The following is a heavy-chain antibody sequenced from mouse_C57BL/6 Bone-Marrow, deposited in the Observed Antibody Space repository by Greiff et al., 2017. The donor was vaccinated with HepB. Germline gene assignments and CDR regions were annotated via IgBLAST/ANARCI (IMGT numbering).Heavy chain of an antibody. D-gene: IGHD1-1*01. Sequence: LVESGAELVRPGASVTLSCKASGYTFTDYEMHWVKQTPVHGLEWIGAIDPETGGTAYNQKFKGKAILTADKSSSTAYIELRSLTSEDSAVYYCTVKNYYGSSLYYALDYWGQGTSVTVSS. CDR2: IDPETGGT. CDR3: TVKNYYGSSLYYALDY. CDR1: GYTFTDYE. V-gene: IGHV1-15*01. J-gene: IGHJ4*01.